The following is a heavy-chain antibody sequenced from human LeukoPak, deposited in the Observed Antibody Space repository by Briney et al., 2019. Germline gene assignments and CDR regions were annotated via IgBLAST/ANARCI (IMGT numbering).Heavy chain of an antibody. CDR1: GYTFTSYG. D-gene: IGHD3-10*01. Sequence: ASVKVSCKASGYTFTSYGISWVRQAPGQGLEWMGWISAYNGNTNYAQKLQGRVTMTTDTSTSTAYMELRSLRSDDTAVYYCARGNKRITMVRGVLFDYWGQGTLVTVSS. J-gene: IGHJ4*02. CDR2: ISAYNGNT. V-gene: IGHV1-18*01. CDR3: ARGNKRITMVRGVLFDY.